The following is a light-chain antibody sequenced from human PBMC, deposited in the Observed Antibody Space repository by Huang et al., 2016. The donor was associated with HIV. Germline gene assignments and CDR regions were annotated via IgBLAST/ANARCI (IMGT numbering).Light chain of an antibody. CDR3: QQRNDWPPYT. CDR1: QRVTNF. CDR2: DAS. V-gene: IGKV3-11*01. J-gene: IGKJ2*01. Sequence: EVVLTQSPATLSLSPGERATLSCRASQRVTNFLAWYQQKPGQPPRLLIYDASTRATGIPPRFSGSGSGTDFTLTISSLDPEDFAVYYCQQRNDWPPYTFGQGTRLEIK.